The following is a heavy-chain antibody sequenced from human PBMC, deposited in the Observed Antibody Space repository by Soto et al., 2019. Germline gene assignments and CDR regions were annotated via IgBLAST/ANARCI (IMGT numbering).Heavy chain of an antibody. CDR1: GYTFTKYW. CDR2: IYPGDSDT. J-gene: IGHJ4*02. V-gene: IGHV5-51*01. Sequence: GESLKISCQASGYTFTKYWVGWVRQMPGKGLEWMGIIYPGDSDTRYSPSFQGQVTISADKSISTAYLQWSSLKASDTAMYYCARAGYCSGGSCPRYYYFDYWGQGTLVTVSS. CDR3: ARAGYCSGGSCPRYYYFDY. D-gene: IGHD2-15*01.